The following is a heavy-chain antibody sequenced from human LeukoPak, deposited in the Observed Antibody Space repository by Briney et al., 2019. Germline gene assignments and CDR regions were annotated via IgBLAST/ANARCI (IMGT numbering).Heavy chain of an antibody. CDR3: AAGRPYSLLDY. CDR1: GSSLTELS. CDR2: FDVIDAKT. J-gene: IGHJ4*02. Sequence: GASVKVSCTVSGSSLTELSLYWVRQAPGKGLEWMGGFDVIDAKTFYAQKFQGRVTMTEDSSTDTAYMELSSLRSDDTAFYYCAAGRPYSLLDYWGQRTLLTVSS. V-gene: IGHV1-24*01. D-gene: IGHD5-18*01.